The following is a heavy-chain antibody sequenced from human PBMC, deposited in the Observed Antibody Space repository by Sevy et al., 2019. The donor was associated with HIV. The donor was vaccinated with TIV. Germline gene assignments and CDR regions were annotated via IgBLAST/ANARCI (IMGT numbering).Heavy chain of an antibody. D-gene: IGHD6-6*01. CDR1: GFTFSSYS. V-gene: IGHV3-21*01. Sequence: GGSLRLSCAASGFTFSSYSMNWVRQAPGKGLEWVSSISSSSSYIYYADSVKGRFTISRDNAKNSLYLQMNSLRVEDTAVYYCARDGLGIGSSSVFDYWGQGTLVTVSS. CDR2: ISSSSSYI. J-gene: IGHJ4*02. CDR3: ARDGLGIGSSSVFDY.